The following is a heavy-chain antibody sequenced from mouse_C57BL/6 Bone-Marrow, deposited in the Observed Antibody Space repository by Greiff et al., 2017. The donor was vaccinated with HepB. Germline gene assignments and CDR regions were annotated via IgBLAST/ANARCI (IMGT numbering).Heavy chain of an antibody. D-gene: IGHD1-1*01. CDR2: IDPSDSYT. CDR3: ASERNYYGSSYYWYFDV. Sequence: VQLQQPGAELVKPGASVKLSCKASGYTFTSYWMQWVKQRPGQGLEWIGEIDPSDSYTNYNQKFKGKATLTVDTSSSTAYMQLSSLTSEDSAVYYCASERNYYGSSYYWYFDVWGTGTTVTVSS. CDR1: GYTFTSYW. V-gene: IGHV1-50*01. J-gene: IGHJ1*03.